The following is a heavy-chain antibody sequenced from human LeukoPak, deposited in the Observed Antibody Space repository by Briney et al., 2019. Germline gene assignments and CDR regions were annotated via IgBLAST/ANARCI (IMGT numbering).Heavy chain of an antibody. D-gene: IGHD2-15*01. CDR3: TAIVVAIGTRSFDY. V-gene: IGHV3-7*01. CDR2: MNQDGGEK. Sequence: GGFLRLSCAASGFTFSRYWMSWVRQAPGKGLEWVANMNQDGGEKYYADSVKGRFTISRDNAKNSLYLQMNSLRAEDTAVYYCTAIVVAIGTRSFDYWGQGSLVRVSS. J-gene: IGHJ4*02. CDR1: GFTFSRYW.